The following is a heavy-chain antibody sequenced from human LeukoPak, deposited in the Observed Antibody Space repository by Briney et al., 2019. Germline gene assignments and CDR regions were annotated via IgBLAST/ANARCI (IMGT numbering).Heavy chain of an antibody. CDR3: ARDGASIAARRGSWYYYYYMDV. CDR1: GGTFSSYA. D-gene: IGHD6-6*01. V-gene: IGHV1-69*13. Sequence: SVKVSCKASGGTFSSYAISWVRQAPGQGLEWMGGIIPIFGTAKYAQKFQGRVTITADESTSTAYMELSSLRSEDTAVYYCARDGASIAARRGSWYYYYYMDVWGKGTTVTVSS. CDR2: IIPIFGTA. J-gene: IGHJ6*03.